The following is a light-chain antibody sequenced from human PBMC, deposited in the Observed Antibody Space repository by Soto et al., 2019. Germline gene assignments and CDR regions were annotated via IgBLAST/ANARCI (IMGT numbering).Light chain of an antibody. CDR2: DAS. V-gene: IGKV1-5*01. J-gene: IGKJ1*01. CDR3: QQYNSVPWT. Sequence: HMTQSPSTLSASVGDRVTITCRASQTIHSWLAWYQQRPGQAPKVLIYDASNLEVGVPSRFSGSGSGTEFTLTISSLQPDDFATYYCQQYNSVPWTFGHGTKVEIK. CDR1: QTIHSW.